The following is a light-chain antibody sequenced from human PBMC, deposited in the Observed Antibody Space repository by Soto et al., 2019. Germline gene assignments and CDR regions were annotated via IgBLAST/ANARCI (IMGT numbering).Light chain of an antibody. J-gene: IGLJ3*02. CDR1: SSNIGAAYD. CDR2: GNN. CDR3: QSYDSSLSGWV. V-gene: IGLV1-40*01. Sequence: QAVLTQPPSVSGAPGQKVTISCTRSSSNIGAAYDVHWYQHLPGTAPKLLIYGNNNRPSGVPDRFSGSKSGTSASLAITGLQAADEADYYCQSYDSSLSGWVFGGGTKLTVL.